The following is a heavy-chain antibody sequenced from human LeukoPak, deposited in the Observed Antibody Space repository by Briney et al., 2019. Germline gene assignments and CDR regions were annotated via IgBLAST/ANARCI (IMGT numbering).Heavy chain of an antibody. Sequence: GGSLRLSCAASGFTLSSYSMNWVRQAPGKGLEWVSFISSSSSYIYYADSVKGRFTISRDNAKNSLYLQMSSLRAEDTAVYYCARGGSSWYYFDYWGQGTLVTVSS. CDR2: ISSSSSYI. V-gene: IGHV3-21*01. CDR1: GFTLSSYS. J-gene: IGHJ4*02. CDR3: ARGGSSWYYFDY. D-gene: IGHD6-13*01.